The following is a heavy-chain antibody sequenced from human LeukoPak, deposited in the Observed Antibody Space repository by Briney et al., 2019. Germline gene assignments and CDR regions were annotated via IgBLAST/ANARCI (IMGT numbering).Heavy chain of an antibody. CDR3: HLGYCSSTSCYTGGDY. Sequence: GGSLRLSCAASGFTVSSNYMSWVRQAPGKGLEWVSVIYSGGSTYDADSVKGRFTISRDNSKNTLYLQMNSLRAEDTAVYYCHLGYCSSTSCYTGGDYWGQGTLVTVSS. CDR2: IYSGGST. V-gene: IGHV3-66*02. D-gene: IGHD2-2*02. CDR1: GFTVSSNY. J-gene: IGHJ4*02.